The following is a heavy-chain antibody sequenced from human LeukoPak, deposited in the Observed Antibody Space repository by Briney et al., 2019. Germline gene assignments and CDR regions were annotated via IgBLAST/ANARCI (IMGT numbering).Heavy chain of an antibody. D-gene: IGHD6-19*01. CDR1: GFTFSSCS. V-gene: IGHV3-21*04. J-gene: IGHJ6*02. CDR3: VRGQGSGWQGDYYGMDV. CDR2: ISSSSSYI. Sequence: PGGSLRLSCAASGFTFSSCSMNWVRQAPGKGLEWVSSISSSSSYIYYADSVKGRFTISRDNAKSSLYLQMNSLRAEDTALYYCVRGQGSGWQGDYYGMDVWGQGTTVTVSS.